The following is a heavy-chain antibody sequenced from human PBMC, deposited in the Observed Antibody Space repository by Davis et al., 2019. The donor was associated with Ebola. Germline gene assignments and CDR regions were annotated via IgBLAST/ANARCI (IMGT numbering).Heavy chain of an antibody. CDR2: IYYSGTT. CDR3: ARDPWGFNKGVLTYYGMDV. D-gene: IGHD3-10*01. CDR1: GGSFSTYY. J-gene: IGHJ6*02. V-gene: IGHV4-59*01. Sequence: MPGGSLRLSCTVSGGSFSTYYWSWVRQPPGKGLEWVGYIYYSGTTHYNPSLRGRVTISVDTSKNHFSLKLSSVTATDTAVYYCARDPWGFNKGVLTYYGMDVWGQGTTVTVSS.